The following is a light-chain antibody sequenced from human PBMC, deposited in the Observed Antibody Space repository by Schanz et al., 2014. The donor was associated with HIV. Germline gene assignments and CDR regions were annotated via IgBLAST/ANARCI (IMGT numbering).Light chain of an antibody. CDR3: QQFNNYPIT. CDR2: DAS. Sequence: IQLTQSPSFLSASVGDRVTITCRASQGISSALAWYQQKPGKVPKFLIYDASSLESGVPSRFSGSVSGTDFTLTISSLQPEDFATYYCQQFNNYPITFGQGTRLEIK. J-gene: IGKJ5*01. V-gene: IGKV1D-13*01. CDR1: QGISSA.